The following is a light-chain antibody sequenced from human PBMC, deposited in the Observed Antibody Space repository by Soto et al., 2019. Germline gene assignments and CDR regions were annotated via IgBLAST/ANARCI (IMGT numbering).Light chain of an antibody. V-gene: IGLV2-8*01. CDR2: EVS. CDR1: SSDVGSYNF. J-gene: IGLJ2*01. CDR3: NSYAGSNIVV. Sequence: QSALTQPPSASGSPGQSVTISCTGTSSDVGSYNFVSWYQQHPGKAPKLMMYEVSKRPSGVPDRFSGSKSGNTASLTVSGLQAEDEADYYCNSYAGSNIVVFGGGTKVTAL.